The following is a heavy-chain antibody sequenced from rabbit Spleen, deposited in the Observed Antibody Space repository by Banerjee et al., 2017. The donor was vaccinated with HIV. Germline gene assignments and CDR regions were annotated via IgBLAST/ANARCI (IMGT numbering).Heavy chain of an antibody. J-gene: IGHJ4*01. CDR3: ARDLIAVIGWNFNL. V-gene: IGHV1S47*01. D-gene: IGHD1-1*01. CDR1: GFDFSNYG. Sequence: QEQLVESGGGLVQPGGSLKLSCKASGFDFSNYGVNWVRQAPGKGLEWIGYIEPIFGTTYYASWVNGRFTISSHNAQNTLYLQLSSLTAADTATYFCARDLIAVIGWNFNLWGPGTLVTVS. CDR2: IEPIFGTT.